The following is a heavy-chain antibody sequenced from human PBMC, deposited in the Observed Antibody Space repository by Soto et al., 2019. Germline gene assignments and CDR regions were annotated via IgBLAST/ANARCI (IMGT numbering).Heavy chain of an antibody. CDR3: ASNSIPQKRITIVGVVISPSNYYYYGMDV. D-gene: IGHD3-3*01. CDR2: IIPIFGTA. V-gene: IGHV1-69*13. J-gene: IGHJ6*02. CDR1: GGTFSCYA. Sequence: SVKVSCKDSGGTFSCYAINWVRQAPGQGVEWVGGIIPIFGTANYAQKFQGRVTITADESTSTAYMDLSSLRSEDTAVYYCASNSIPQKRITIVGVVISPSNYYYYGMDVWGQGTTVTVSS.